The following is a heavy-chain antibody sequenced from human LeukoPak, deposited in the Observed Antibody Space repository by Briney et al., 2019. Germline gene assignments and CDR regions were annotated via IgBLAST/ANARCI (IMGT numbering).Heavy chain of an antibody. V-gene: IGHV3-23*01. CDR1: GFTFSSYA. CDR3: AKDEMVRGVPSS. Sequence: GGSLRLSCAASGFTFSSYAMSWVRQAPGKGLEWVSAISGSGGSTYYADSVKGRFTISRDNSKNTLYLRMNSLRAEDTAVYYCAKDEMVRGVPSSWGQGTLVTVSS. D-gene: IGHD3-10*01. J-gene: IGHJ4*02. CDR2: ISGSGGST.